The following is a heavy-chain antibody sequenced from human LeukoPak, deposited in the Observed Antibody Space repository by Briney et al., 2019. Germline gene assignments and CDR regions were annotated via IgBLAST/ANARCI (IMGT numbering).Heavy chain of an antibody. CDR1: GFTVSSNY. V-gene: IGHV3-21*04. J-gene: IGHJ4*02. CDR3: ARDRDYYDSSGYHY. CDR2: ISSSSSYI. D-gene: IGHD3-22*01. Sequence: GGSLRLSCAASGFTVSSNYMTWVRHAPEKGLEWVSSISSSSSYIYYADSVKGRFTISRDNSRNTLYLQMNSLRAEDTAVYYCARDRDYYDSSGYHYWGQGTLVTISS.